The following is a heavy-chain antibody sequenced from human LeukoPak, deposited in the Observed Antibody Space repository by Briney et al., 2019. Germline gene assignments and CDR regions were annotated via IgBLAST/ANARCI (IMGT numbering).Heavy chain of an antibody. CDR3: AKNGWLRSSGLWGDY. J-gene: IGHJ4*02. CDR2: FSGGDGSP. CDR1: GFTFSSYA. D-gene: IGHD5-12*01. Sequence: GGSLRLSCVASGFTFSSYAMTWFRQAPGKGLEWVSSFSGGDGSPYHADSVKGRFTISRDNSKSTLYLQMNSLRAEDTAIYYCAKNGWLRSSGLWGDYWGQGALVTVSS. V-gene: IGHV3-23*01.